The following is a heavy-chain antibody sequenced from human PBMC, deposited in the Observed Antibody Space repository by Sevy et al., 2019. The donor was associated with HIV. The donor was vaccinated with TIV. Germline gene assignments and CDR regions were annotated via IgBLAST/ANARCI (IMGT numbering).Heavy chain of an antibody. CDR3: TRDDIYTHPWEFDW. CDR2: FNPNNGDS. V-gene: IGHV1-2*02. J-gene: IGHJ4*01. Sequence: ASVKVSCKASGFTFTDYYMHWVRQAPGQGLEWMGWFNPNNGDSRSAQKFQGRVTLTGDMSISTAYMELTRLRSDDTAIHFCTRDDIYTHPWEFDWWGHGALVTSPQ. D-gene: IGHD1-26*01. CDR1: GFTFTDYY.